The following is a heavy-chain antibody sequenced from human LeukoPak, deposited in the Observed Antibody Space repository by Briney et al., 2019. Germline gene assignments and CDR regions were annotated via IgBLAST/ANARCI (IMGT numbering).Heavy chain of an antibody. CDR2: IDGSGGTT. CDR3: VKGPTVTSGHFDY. J-gene: IGHJ4*02. CDR1: GFTFTRNA. Sequence: GGSLRLSCAASGFTFTRNAMAWVRQAPGKGLEWVSAIDGSGGTTFYADSVKGRVTISRVQSTNTAYLQMNSLRAEDTAVYYCVKGPTVTSGHFDYWGQGTLVTVSS. V-gene: IGHV3-23*01. D-gene: IGHD4-11*01.